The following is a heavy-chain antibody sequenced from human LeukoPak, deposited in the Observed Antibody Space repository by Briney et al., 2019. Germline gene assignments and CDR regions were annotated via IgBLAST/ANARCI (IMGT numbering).Heavy chain of an antibody. Sequence: SETPSLTCAVYGGSFSNYYWSWIRQPPGKGLEWLAEINDSGRANYNPSLMSRVTVSVDTSKNQFSLRLTSVTATDTAVYYCARRWNYGRNYYIDVWGKEATVSVSS. J-gene: IGHJ6*03. V-gene: IGHV4-34*01. CDR3: ARRWNYGRNYYIDV. CDR1: GGSFSNYY. CDR2: INDSGRA. D-gene: IGHD1-7*01.